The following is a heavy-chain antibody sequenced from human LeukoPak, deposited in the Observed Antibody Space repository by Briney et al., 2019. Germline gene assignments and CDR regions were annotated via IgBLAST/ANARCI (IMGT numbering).Heavy chain of an antibody. J-gene: IGHJ4*02. CDR2: ISGNSGST. V-gene: IGHV3-9*01. CDR1: GFIFDDYT. D-gene: IGHD2/OR15-2a*01. CDR3: VRVGLSSPGPGFDY. Sequence: GGSLRLSCAASGFIFDDYTMHWVRQAPGKGLEWVSGISGNSGSTGYADAVKGRFTMSRDNAKNSLYLQMKSLRPEDTALYYCVRVGLSSPGPGFDYWGQGTLVTVSS.